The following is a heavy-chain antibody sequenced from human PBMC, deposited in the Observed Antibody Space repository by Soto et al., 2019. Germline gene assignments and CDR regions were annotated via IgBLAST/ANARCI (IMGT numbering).Heavy chain of an antibody. CDR1: GGSISSGGYY. V-gene: IGHV4-31*03. CDR2: IYYSGST. J-gene: IGHJ6*02. D-gene: IGHD3-3*01. CDR3: ARDRGFWSGYYTRTYGMDV. Sequence: KPSETLSLTCTVSGGSISSGGYYWSWIRQHPGKGLEWIGYIYYSGSTYYNPSLKSRVTISVDTSKNQFSLKLSSVTAADTAVYYCARDRGFWSGYYTRTYGMDVWGQGTTVTVSS.